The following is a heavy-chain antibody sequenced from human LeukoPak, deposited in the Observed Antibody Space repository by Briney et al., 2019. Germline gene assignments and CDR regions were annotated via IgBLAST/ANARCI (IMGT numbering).Heavy chain of an antibody. V-gene: IGHV3-33*08. Sequence: GGSLRLSCAASGFSFSSYAMSWVRQAPGKGLEWVAVMWNDGSSKYYADSVKGRFTISRDNSKNTLYLQMNSLRAEDTAVYYCARDREYSSSFCDYWGQGTLVTVSS. CDR1: GFSFSSYA. CDR2: MWNDGSSK. CDR3: ARDREYSSSFCDY. J-gene: IGHJ4*02. D-gene: IGHD6-6*01.